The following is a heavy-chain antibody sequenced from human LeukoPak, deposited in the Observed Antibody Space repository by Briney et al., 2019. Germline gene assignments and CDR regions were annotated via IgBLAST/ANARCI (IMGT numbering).Heavy chain of an antibody. CDR2: INPNSGGT. CDR1: GYTFTVYY. Sequence: ASVTVSYMASGYTFTVYYMHWVRQAPGQGLEGVGWINPNSGGTNYPQKLQGSVTITRDTAISTAYMELSRLRPDDTRVHSCATEGNRSGRADHFDYWGKGNLVTVSP. CDR3: ATEGNRSGRADHFDY. V-gene: IGHV1-2*04. D-gene: IGHD5-12*01. J-gene: IGHJ4*02.